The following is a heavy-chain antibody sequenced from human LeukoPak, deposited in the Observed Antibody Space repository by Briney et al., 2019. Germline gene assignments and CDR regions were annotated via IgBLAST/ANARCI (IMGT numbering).Heavy chain of an antibody. CDR1: GGSFSGYY. CDR2: NNHSGST. D-gene: IGHD3-16*01. Sequence: KPSETLSLTCAVYGGSFSGYYWSWIRQPPGKGLEWIGENNHSGSTNYNPSLKSRVTISVDTSKNQFSLKLSSVTAADTAVYYCAREDRWGRWFDPWGQGTLVTVSS. CDR3: AREDRWGRWFDP. V-gene: IGHV4-34*01. J-gene: IGHJ5*02.